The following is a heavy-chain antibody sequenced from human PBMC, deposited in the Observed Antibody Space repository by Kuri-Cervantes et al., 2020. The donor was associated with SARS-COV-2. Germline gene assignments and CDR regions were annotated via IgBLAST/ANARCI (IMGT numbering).Heavy chain of an antibody. CDR1: GFTFSSYA. D-gene: IGHD3-3*01. V-gene: IGHV3-23*01. J-gene: IGHJ3*02. CDR3: ARRLKYDFWSGPLDAFDI. CDR2: ISGSGGST. Sequence: GGSLRLSCAASGFTFSSYAMSWVRQAPGKGLEWVSAISGSGGSTYYADSVKGRFTISRDNSKNTLYLQMNSLRAEDTAVYYCARRLKYDFWSGPLDAFDIWGQGTMVTVSS.